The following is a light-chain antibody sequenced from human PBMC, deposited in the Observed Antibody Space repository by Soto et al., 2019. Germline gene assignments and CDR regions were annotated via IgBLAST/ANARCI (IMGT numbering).Light chain of an antibody. CDR1: QSINIY. V-gene: IGKV1-39*01. CDR2: GAS. Sequence: IQMTQSPSSLSASVGDRVTVTCRASQSINIYLNWYQQKPGKAPTLLIYGASSLQSGVPSRFSGGGSRTDFTLTISSLQPEDFVTYYYQQSYRSPYTFGQGTKLEIK. J-gene: IGKJ2*01. CDR3: QQSYRSPYT.